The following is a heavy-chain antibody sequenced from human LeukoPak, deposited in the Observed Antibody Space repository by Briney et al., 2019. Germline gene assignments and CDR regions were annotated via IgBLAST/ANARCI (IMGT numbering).Heavy chain of an antibody. J-gene: IGHJ5*02. CDR2: IRDNGSNK. CDR3: AKDSIFYWFDH. CDR1: GFTFSSYG. V-gene: IGHV3-30*02. Sequence: GGSLRLSCAASGFTFSSYGMHWVRQAPGKGLEWVAFIRDNGSNKYYADSVKGRFTISRDNSKNTLYLQMNSLRAEDTAVYYCAKDSIFYWFDHWGQGTLVTVSS.